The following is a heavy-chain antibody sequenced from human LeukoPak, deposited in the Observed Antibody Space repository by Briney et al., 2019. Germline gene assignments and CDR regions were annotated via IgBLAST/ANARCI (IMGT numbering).Heavy chain of an antibody. J-gene: IGHJ3*02. CDR2: ISGSGGST. V-gene: IGHV3-23*01. Sequence: QSGGSLRLSCAASGFTFSSYAMSWVRQAPGKGLEWVSAISGSGGSTYYADSVKGRFTISRDNSKNTLYLQMNSLRAEDTAVYYCAKDSSIFDYGDPGDAFDIWGQGTMVTVSS. CDR1: GFTFSSYA. CDR3: AKDSSIFDYGDPGDAFDI. D-gene: IGHD4-17*01.